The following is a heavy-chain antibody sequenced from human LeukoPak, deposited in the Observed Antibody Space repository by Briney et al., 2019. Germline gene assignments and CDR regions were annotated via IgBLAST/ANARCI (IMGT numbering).Heavy chain of an antibody. V-gene: IGHV3-43*02. CDR1: GFTLYDYA. D-gene: IGHD1-26*01. CDR2: ISGDGKST. J-gene: IGHJ5*02. Sequence: EGPLRLSCVTSGFTLYDYALHWVRQAPGKGPEWISLISGDGKSTYYADSVKGRLTISRDNSKNSLYLQMSSLRADDTALYYCAKGVRSGTYYNCFDPWGQGTLVTVSS. CDR3: AKGVRSGTYYNCFDP.